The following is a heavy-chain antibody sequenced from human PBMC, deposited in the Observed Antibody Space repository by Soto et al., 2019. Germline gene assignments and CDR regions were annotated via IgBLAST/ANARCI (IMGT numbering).Heavy chain of an antibody. CDR3: EKNQGVELLPLATVDWFDP. J-gene: IGHJ5*02. Sequence: PGGSLRLSCAASGFIFENFGMSWVRQAPGKGLEWISSISGSGVKKYYADSVKGRFTISRDNSKSTVYLELNNLSAEDTAVYHCEKNQGVELLPLATVDWFDPWGQGSVVTVSS. CDR2: ISGSGVKK. D-gene: IGHD3-10*01. V-gene: IGHV3-23*01. CDR1: GFIFENFG.